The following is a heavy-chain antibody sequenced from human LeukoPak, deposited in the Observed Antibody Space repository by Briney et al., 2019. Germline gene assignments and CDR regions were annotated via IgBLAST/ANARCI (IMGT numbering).Heavy chain of an antibody. Sequence: GVSLRLSCATSGFTFTDYYMSWIRQAPGKGLEWVSYISVSGTTMYYADSVKGRFTLSRDNAKNSLYLQMNSLRAEDTAVYYCARVSRLQYGDYVAFDYWGQGTLVTVSS. CDR2: ISVSGTTM. V-gene: IGHV3-11*01. CDR1: GFTFTDYY. CDR3: ARVSRLQYGDYVAFDY. J-gene: IGHJ4*02. D-gene: IGHD4-17*01.